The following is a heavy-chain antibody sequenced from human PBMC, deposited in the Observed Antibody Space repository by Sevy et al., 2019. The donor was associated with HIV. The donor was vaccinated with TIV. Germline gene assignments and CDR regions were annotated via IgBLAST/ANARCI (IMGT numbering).Heavy chain of an antibody. CDR1: GGSINSDH. CDR2: VYYTGGT. J-gene: IGHJ3*02. Sequence: SETLSLTCTVSGGSINSDHWNWIRQPPGKGLEWIGYVYYTGGTNYNPSLKNRVTISVDRTKNQFSLNLTSVTAADPAVYYCARRNDFDIWTQGTMVTVSS. CDR3: ARRNDFDI. V-gene: IGHV4-59*08.